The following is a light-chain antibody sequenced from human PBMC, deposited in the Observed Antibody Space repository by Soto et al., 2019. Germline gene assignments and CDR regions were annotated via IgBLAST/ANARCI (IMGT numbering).Light chain of an antibody. V-gene: IGLV2-14*03. J-gene: IGLJ1*01. Sequence: QSALTQPASVSGSPGQSITIPCTGTSSDVGGYNYVSWYQQHPGKAPKVMIYDVSNRPSGVSNRFSGSKSGNTASLTISGLQAEYEADYYCLSYTTSSTYVFGTGTKLTVL. CDR3: LSYTTSSTYV. CDR1: SSDVGGYNY. CDR2: DVS.